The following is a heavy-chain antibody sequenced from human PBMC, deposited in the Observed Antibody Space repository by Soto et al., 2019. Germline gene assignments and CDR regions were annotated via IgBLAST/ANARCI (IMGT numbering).Heavy chain of an antibody. Sequence: QVYLVESGGGVVQPGRSLRLSCAVSGLTFSSYGMHWVRQAPGKGLEWVAVISYDGSKKYYADSVKGRFTISRDNSKNTVYRQMNSLRPEATAVYYCAKSATAEDDYYGMDVWGNGTTVTVSS. J-gene: IGHJ6*04. CDR1: GLTFSSYG. V-gene: IGHV3-30*18. D-gene: IGHD1-26*01. CDR2: ISYDGSKK. CDR3: AKSATAEDDYYGMDV.